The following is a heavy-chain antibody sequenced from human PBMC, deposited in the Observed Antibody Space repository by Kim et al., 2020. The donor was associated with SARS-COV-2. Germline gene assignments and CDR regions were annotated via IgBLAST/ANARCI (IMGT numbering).Heavy chain of an antibody. Sequence: GGSLRLSCAASGFTFSNYGMHWVRQAPGKGLLWVSRINTDGSYTSYADSVKGRFTISRDNAKNTVYLQMNSLRAEDTAVYYCARDGSGSAYWGQGTLVTAYS. CDR1: GFTFSNYG. J-gene: IGHJ4*02. CDR3: ARDGSGSAY. CDR2: INTDGSYT. D-gene: IGHD3-10*01. V-gene: IGHV3-74*01.